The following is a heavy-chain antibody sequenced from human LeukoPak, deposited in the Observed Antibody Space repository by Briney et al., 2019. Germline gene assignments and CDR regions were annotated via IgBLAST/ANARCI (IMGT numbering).Heavy chain of an antibody. D-gene: IGHD4-17*01. CDR1: GFTFSSYA. CDR3: ARDSTTVTSGAFDI. Sequence: GGSLRLSCAASGFTFSSYAMHWVRQAPGKGLEWVAVISYDGRNTYYADSVKGRFTISRDNSKNTLYLQMKSLRAEDTAVYYCARDSTTVTSGAFDIWGQGTVVTVSS. J-gene: IGHJ3*02. CDR2: ISYDGRNT. V-gene: IGHV3-30*04.